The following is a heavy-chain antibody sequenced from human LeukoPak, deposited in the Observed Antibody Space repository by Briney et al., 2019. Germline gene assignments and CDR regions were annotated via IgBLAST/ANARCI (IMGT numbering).Heavy chain of an antibody. CDR2: IYYSGST. Sequence: SETLSLTCSVSGASIRSYFWSWIRQSPGKGLEWIGYIYYSGSTNYNPSLKSRVTISVDTSKNQFSLKLSSVTAADTAVYYCARGEVLWFGELNFDYWGQGTLVTVSS. J-gene: IGHJ4*02. V-gene: IGHV4-59*01. CDR1: GASIRSYF. CDR3: ARGEVLWFGELNFDY. D-gene: IGHD3-10*01.